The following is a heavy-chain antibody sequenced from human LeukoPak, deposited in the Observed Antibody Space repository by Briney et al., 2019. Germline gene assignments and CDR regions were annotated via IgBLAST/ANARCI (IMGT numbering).Heavy chain of an antibody. Sequence: ASVKVSCKASGYTFTSYAMHWVRQAPGQRLEWMGWINAGNGNTEYSQKFQGRVTITRDTSASTAYMELSSLRSEDTAVYYCARGPPTTVVTFFDYWGQGTLVTVSS. V-gene: IGHV1-3*01. J-gene: IGHJ4*02. CDR1: GYTFTSYA. CDR2: INAGNGNT. CDR3: ARGPPTTVVTFFDY. D-gene: IGHD4-23*01.